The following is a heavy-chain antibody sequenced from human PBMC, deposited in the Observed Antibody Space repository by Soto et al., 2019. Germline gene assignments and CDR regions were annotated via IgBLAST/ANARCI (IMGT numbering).Heavy chain of an antibody. Sequence: SVKVSCKASGDTFSSYAISWVRQAPGQGLEWMGGIIPIFGTANYAQKFQGRVTITADESTSTAYMELSSLRSEDAAVYYCAGPVGAIYYYYGMDVWGQGTTVTVSS. CDR2: IIPIFGTA. V-gene: IGHV1-69*13. D-gene: IGHD1-26*01. J-gene: IGHJ6*02. CDR1: GDTFSSYA. CDR3: AGPVGAIYYYYGMDV.